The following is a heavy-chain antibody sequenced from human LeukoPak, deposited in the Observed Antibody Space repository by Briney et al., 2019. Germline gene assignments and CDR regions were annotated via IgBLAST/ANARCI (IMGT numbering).Heavy chain of an antibody. CDR3: AGHFQIAAAVTGADAFDI. Sequence: ASVKVSCKASGYTFTGYYMHWVRQAPGQGLEWMGWINPNSGGTNYAQKFQGRVTMTRDTSISTAYMELSRLRSDDTAVYYCAGHFQIAAAVTGADAFDIWGQGTMVTVSS. CDR1: GYTFTGYY. J-gene: IGHJ3*02. CDR2: INPNSGGT. V-gene: IGHV1-2*02. D-gene: IGHD6-13*01.